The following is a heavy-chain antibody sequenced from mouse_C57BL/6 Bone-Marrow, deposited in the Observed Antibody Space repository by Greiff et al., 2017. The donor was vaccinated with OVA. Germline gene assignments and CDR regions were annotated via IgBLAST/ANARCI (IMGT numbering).Heavy chain of an antibody. J-gene: IGHJ1*03. CDR1: GYAFSSSW. V-gene: IGHV1-82*01. Sequence: VKLMESGPELVKPGASVKISCKASGYAFSSSWMNWVKQRPGKGLEWIGRIYPGDGDTNYNGKFKGKATLTADKSSSTAYMQLSSLTSEDSAVYFCARWPDVWGTGTTVTVSS. CDR3: ARWPDV. CDR2: IYPGDGDT.